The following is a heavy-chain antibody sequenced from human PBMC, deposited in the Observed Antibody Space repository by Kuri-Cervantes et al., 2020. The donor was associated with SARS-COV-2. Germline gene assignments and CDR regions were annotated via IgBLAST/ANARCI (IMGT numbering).Heavy chain of an antibody. CDR3: AKFAKVLLWFGDHYYFDY. Sequence: LSLTCAASGFTFSSYAMSWVRQAPGEGLEWVSVIYSGGSSTYYADSVKGRFTISRDNSKNTLYLQMNSLRAEDTAVYYCAKFAKVLLWFGDHYYFDYWGQGTLVTVSS. CDR2: IYSGGSST. CDR1: GFTFSSYA. V-gene: IGHV3-23*03. D-gene: IGHD3-10*01. J-gene: IGHJ4*02.